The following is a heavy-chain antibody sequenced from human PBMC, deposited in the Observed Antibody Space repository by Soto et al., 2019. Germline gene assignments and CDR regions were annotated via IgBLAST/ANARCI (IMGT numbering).Heavy chain of an antibody. CDR1: GFTFSSYG. J-gene: IGHJ4*02. CDR3: AKEWITIFGGVIRDYYFDY. V-gene: IGHV3-30*18. Sequence: QVQLVESGGGVVQPGRSLRLSCAASGFTFSSYGMHWVRQAPGKGLEWVAVISYDGSNKYYADSVKGRFTISRDNSKNTLYLQMNSLSAEDTAVYYCAKEWITIFGGVIRDYYFDYWGQGTLVTVSS. CDR2: ISYDGSNK. D-gene: IGHD3-3*01.